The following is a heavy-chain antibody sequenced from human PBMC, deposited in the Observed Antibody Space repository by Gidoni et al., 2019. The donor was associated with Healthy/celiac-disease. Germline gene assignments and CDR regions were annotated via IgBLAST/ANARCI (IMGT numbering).Heavy chain of an antibody. J-gene: IGHJ6*02. CDR2: IYTSGST. CDR1: GGSISSYY. V-gene: IGHV4-4*07. CDR3: ARESVVATITEDYYYYGMDV. D-gene: IGHD5-12*01. Sequence: QVQLQQSGPGLVKPSETLSLTCTVSGGSISSYYWSWIRQPAGKGLEWIGRIYTSGSTNYNPSLKSRVTMSVDTSKNQFALKLSSVTAADTAVYYCARESVVATITEDYYYYGMDVWGQGTTVTVSS.